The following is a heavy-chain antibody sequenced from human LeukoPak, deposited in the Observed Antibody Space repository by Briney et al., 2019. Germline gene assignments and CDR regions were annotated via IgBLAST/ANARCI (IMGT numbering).Heavy chain of an antibody. CDR1: GGTFSSYA. D-gene: IGHD2-2*01. CDR2: IIPIFGTA. V-gene: IGHV1-69*05. J-gene: IGHJ6*02. Sequence: ASVKVSCKASGGTFSSYAISWVRQAPGQGLEWMGGIIPIFGTANYAQKFQGRVTITTDESTSTAYMELSSLRAEDTAVYYCARDRMRYQLPLDPYGMDVWGQGTTVTVSS. CDR3: ARDRMRYQLPLDPYGMDV.